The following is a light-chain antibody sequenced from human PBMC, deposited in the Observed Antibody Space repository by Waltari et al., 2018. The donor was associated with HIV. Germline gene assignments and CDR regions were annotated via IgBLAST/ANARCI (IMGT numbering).Light chain of an antibody. CDR2: DVD. CDR3: ASFTGDNSLL. J-gene: IGLJ3*02. Sequence: SAVPQPASVSGLPGQSITISCSGDDSDFGFSNFVSWYQQHPGKLPRLILYDVDSRASGISARFSGSKSGHTASLNISGLRAEDEADYYCASFTGDNSLLFGGGTKVTVL. CDR1: DSDFGFSNF. V-gene: IGLV2-14*03.